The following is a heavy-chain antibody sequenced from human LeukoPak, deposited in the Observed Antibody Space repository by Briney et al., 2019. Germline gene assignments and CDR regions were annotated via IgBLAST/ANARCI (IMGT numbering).Heavy chain of an antibody. CDR2: IIPILGIA. Sequence: SVKVSCKASGGTFSSYTISWARQAPGQGLEWMGRIIPILGIANYAQKFQGRVTITADKSTSTAYMELSSLRSEDTAVYYCAFDYYDSSGYSDYWGQGTLVTVSS. CDR1: GGTFSSYT. D-gene: IGHD3-22*01. V-gene: IGHV1-69*02. CDR3: AFDYYDSSGYSDY. J-gene: IGHJ4*02.